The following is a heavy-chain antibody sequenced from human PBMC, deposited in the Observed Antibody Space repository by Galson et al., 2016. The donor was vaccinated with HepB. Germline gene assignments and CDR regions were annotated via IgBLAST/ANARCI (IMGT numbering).Heavy chain of an antibody. CDR3: ARDTCINAICYTGWFDS. D-gene: IGHD2-8*01. Sequence: SLRLSCAASGFTFSTYNMNWVRQAPGKGLEWVSSISYNIYYADSVRGRFTISRDNPKNSLFLQMNRLRVEDTAVYYWARDTCINAICYTGWFDSWGQGTLVTVSA. CDR1: GFTFSTYN. J-gene: IGHJ5*01. CDR2: ISYNI. V-gene: IGHV3-21*01.